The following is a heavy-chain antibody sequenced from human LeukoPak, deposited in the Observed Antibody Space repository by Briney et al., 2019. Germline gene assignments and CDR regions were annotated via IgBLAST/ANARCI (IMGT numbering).Heavy chain of an antibody. Sequence: SETLSLTCAVYGGSFSGYYWSWIRQPPGKGLEWIGEINHSGSTNYNPSLKSRVTISVDTSKSQFSLKLSSVTAADTAVYYCARKGFGSGSYSYWGQGTLVTVSS. CDR1: GGSFSGYY. V-gene: IGHV4-34*01. D-gene: IGHD3-10*01. CDR3: ARKGFGSGSYSY. J-gene: IGHJ4*02. CDR2: INHSGST.